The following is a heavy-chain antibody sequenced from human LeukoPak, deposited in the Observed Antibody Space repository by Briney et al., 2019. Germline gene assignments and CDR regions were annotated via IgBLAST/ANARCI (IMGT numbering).Heavy chain of an antibody. J-gene: IGHJ5*02. V-gene: IGHV3-64D*06. CDR1: GFTFSSYA. D-gene: IGHD5-18*01. CDR3: VKDLRGYSYGYNWFDP. CDR2: ISSNGGST. Sequence: GGSLRLSCSASGFTFSSYAMRWVRQAPGKGLEYVSAISSNGGSTYYADSVKGRFTISRDNSKNTLYLQMSSLRAEDTAVYYCVKDLRGYSYGYNWFDPWGQGTLVTVSS.